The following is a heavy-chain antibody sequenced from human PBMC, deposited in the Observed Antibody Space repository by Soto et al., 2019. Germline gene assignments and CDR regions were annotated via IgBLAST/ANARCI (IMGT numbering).Heavy chain of an antibody. CDR3: TTGGLVWLPHYYYGMDV. CDR2: IKSKTDGGTT. V-gene: IGHV3-15*07. D-gene: IGHD3-3*01. J-gene: IGHJ6*02. Sequence: SVSNAWMNWVRQAPGKGLEWVGRIKSKTDGGTTDYAAPVKGRFTISRDDSKNTLYLQMNSLKTEHTAVYYCTTGGLVWLPHYYYGMDVWGQGTTVTVSS. CDR1: SVSNAW.